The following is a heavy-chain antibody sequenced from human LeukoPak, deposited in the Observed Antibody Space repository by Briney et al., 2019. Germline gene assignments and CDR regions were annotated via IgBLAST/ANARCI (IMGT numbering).Heavy chain of an antibody. CDR3: ATFRVYYDILTGYYRNAFDI. J-gene: IGHJ3*02. CDR1: GYTLTELS. Sequence: ASVKVSCKVSGYTLTELSMHWVRQAPGKGLEWMGGFDPEDGETIYAQKFQGRVTMTEDTSTDTAYMELSSLRSEDTAVYYCATFRVYYDILTGYYRNAFDIWGQGTMVTVSS. V-gene: IGHV1-24*01. D-gene: IGHD3-9*01. CDR2: FDPEDGET.